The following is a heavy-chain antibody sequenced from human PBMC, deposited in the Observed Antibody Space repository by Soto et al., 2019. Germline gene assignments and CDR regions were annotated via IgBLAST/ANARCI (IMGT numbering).Heavy chain of an antibody. CDR2: ISYDGSNK. Sequence: QVQLVESGGGVVQPGRSLRLSCAASGFTFSSYARHWVRQAPGKGLEWVAVISYDGSNKYYADSVKGRFTISRDNSKNTLYLQMNSLRAEDTAVYYCARVTGSLRTGAFDIWGQGTMVTVSS. V-gene: IGHV3-30-3*01. J-gene: IGHJ3*02. D-gene: IGHD2-15*01. CDR3: ARVTGSLRTGAFDI. CDR1: GFTFSSYA.